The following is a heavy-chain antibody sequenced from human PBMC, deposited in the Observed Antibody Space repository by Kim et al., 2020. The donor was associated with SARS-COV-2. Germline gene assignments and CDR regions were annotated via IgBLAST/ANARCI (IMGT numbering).Heavy chain of an antibody. Sequence: GGSLRLSCAASGFTFSTYWMYWVRQAPGKGLVWVSRINSDGSSTNYADSVKGRFTISRDNAKNTLYLQMNSLRAEDTAVYYCARRSSTSCPCYYMDVWGKLTTVTVSS. CDR3: ARRSSTSCPCYYMDV. V-gene: IGHV3-74*01. CDR1: GFTFSTYW. CDR2: INSDGSST. D-gene: IGHD2-2*01. J-gene: IGHJ6*03.